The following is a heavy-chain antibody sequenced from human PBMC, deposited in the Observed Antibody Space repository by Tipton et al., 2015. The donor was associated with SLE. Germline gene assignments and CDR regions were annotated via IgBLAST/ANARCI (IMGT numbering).Heavy chain of an antibody. J-gene: IGHJ4*02. V-gene: IGHV1-18*01. Sequence: QVQLVQSGGEVKKPGASVKVSCKASGYTFINYGISWVRQAPGQGPGWMGWISAYSGTTNYAQKVKGRVTMTTDTSTSTAYMELRSLTFDDTAVYYCAKYFGDQSNYFDSWGQGTLVTVSS. D-gene: IGHD4-17*01. CDR3: AKYFGDQSNYFDS. CDR2: ISAYSGTT. CDR1: GYTFINYG.